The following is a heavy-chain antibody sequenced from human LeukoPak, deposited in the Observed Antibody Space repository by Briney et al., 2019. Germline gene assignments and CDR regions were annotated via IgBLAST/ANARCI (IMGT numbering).Heavy chain of an antibody. CDR1: GGSITSGRYY. J-gene: IGHJ4*02. Sequence: SQTLSLTCSVSGGSITSGRYYWTWIRQYPEKGLEWIGYSYYSGSTHFKPSLKSRAAISLDKSKNQFSLNLTSATAADTAVYYCARATYDLLTGYYLDSWGQGTLVTVSS. V-gene: IGHV4-31*03. D-gene: IGHD3-9*01. CDR2: SYYSGST. CDR3: ARATYDLLTGYYLDS.